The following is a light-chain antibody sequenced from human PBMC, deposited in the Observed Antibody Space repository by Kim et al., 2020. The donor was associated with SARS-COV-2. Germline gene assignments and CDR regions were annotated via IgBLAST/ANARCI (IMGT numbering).Light chain of an antibody. CDR2: GKN. J-gene: IGLJ2*01. CDR1: SLRSYY. V-gene: IGLV3-19*01. Sequence: SSELTQDPAVSVDLGQTFRITCQGDSLRSYYASWYQQKPGQAPVLVIFGKNNRPSGIPDRFSGSSSGNTASLTITGAQAEDEADYYCNSRDSSGNHLVFG. CDR3: NSRDSSGNHLV.